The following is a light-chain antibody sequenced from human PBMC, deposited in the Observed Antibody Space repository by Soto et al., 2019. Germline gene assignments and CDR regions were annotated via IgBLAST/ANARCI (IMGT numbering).Light chain of an antibody. V-gene: IGKV3-15*01. CDR1: QSVSNK. CDR3: QQYDKWPLT. Sequence: EIVMTRSPATLSVSPGERATLSCRASQSVSNKLAWYQQKVGQAPRLLIYGASTRAAGIPARFSGSGSGTEFTLTISSLQSEDFEVYYCQQYDKWPLTFGGGAKVEIK. CDR2: GAS. J-gene: IGKJ4*01.